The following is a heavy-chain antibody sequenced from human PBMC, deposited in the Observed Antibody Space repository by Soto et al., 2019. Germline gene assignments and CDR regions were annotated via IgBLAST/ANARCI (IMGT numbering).Heavy chain of an antibody. V-gene: IGHV3-30-3*01. CDR1: GFTFSSYA. CDR2: ISYDGSNK. D-gene: IGHD1-26*01. CDR3: AREEPSGEGAYDY. J-gene: IGHJ4*02. Sequence: QVQLVESGGGVVQPGRSLRLSCAASGFTFSSYAMHWVRQAPGKGLEWVAVISYDGSNKYYADSVKARFTISRDNSKNTLYLQTNSLRAEDTAVYYCAREEPSGEGAYDYWGQGTLVTVSS.